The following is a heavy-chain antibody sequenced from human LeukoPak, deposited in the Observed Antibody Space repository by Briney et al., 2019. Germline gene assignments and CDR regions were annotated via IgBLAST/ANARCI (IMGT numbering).Heavy chain of an antibody. CDR1: GGSFSGYY. D-gene: IGHD6-13*01. J-gene: IGHJ4*02. Sequence: SETLSLTCAGYGGSFSGYYWSWIRQRPGEGLEWIGKINHSGTTNYNPSLKSRVTISEDTSKTQFSLKLTSVTAADTAVYYCARGFHSSNWYPWELWGQGTLVTVSS. CDR3: ARGFHSSNWYPWEL. CDR2: INHSGTT. V-gene: IGHV4-34*01.